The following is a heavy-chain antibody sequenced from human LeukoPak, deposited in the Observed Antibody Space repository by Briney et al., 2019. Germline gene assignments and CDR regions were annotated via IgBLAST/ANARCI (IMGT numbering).Heavy chain of an antibody. J-gene: IGHJ5*02. D-gene: IGHD2-15*01. Sequence: ASVKVSCKVSGYTLTELSMHWVRQAPGKGLEWMGGFDPEDGETIYAQKFQGRVTMTEDTSTDTAYTELSSLRSEDTAVYYCATLRFYCSGGSCYPENWFDPWGQGTLVTVSS. V-gene: IGHV1-24*01. CDR2: FDPEDGET. CDR1: GYTLTELS. CDR3: ATLRFYCSGGSCYPENWFDP.